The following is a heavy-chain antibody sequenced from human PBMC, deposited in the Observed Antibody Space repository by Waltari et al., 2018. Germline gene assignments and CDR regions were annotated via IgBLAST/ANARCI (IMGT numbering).Heavy chain of an antibody. D-gene: IGHD2-2*01. J-gene: IGHJ6*03. Sequence: EVQLVQSGAEVKKPGESLKISCKGSGYSFTSYWIGWVRQLPGKGLEWMGISDPGDSDTRYSPAFQGQVTISADKSISTAYLQWSSLKASDTAMYYCARPMAYCSSTSCYEGYMDVWGKGTTVTVSS. CDR1: GYSFTSYW. CDR3: ARPMAYCSSTSCYEGYMDV. CDR2: SDPGDSDT. V-gene: IGHV5-51*03.